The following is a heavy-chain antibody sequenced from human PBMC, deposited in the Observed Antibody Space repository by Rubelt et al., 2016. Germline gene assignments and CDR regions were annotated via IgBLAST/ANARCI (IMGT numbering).Heavy chain of an antibody. Sequence: QVQLQESGPGLVKPSETLSLTCTVSGYSISSGYYWGWIRQPPGKGLEWIGTISHSGGTFYSPSLKSRVTISADTSKNQFPLNLSSVTAADTAVYYCARDLGRSGYASCSDYWGRGTLVTVSS. CDR3: ARDLGRSGYASCSDY. CDR1: GYSISSGYY. V-gene: IGHV4-38-2*02. J-gene: IGHJ4*02. D-gene: IGHD5-12*01. CDR2: ISHSGGT.